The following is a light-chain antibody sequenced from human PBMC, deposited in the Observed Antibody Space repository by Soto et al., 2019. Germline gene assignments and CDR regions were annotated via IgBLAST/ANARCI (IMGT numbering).Light chain of an antibody. V-gene: IGKV3-20*01. CDR3: QQYGSPPIT. Sequence: EIVLTQSPGTLSLSPGERATLSCRASQSLNSNYVAWYQQKPRQAPRLLIAGTFRRATGIPDIFSGSGAGTDFTLTISMLAPEDSAVYYCQQYGSPPITFGQGTRLEIK. CDR1: QSLNSNY. CDR2: GTF. J-gene: IGKJ5*01.